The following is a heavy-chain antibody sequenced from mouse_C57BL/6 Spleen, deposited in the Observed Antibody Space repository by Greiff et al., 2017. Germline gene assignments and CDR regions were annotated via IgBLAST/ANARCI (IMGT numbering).Heavy chain of an antibody. CDR2: ISSGSSTI. J-gene: IGHJ1*03. Sequence: EVKLVESGGGLVKPGGSLKLSCAASGFTFSDYGMHWVRQAPEKGLEWVAYISSGSSTINYADTVKGRFTISRDNAKNTLFLQMTSLRSEDTAMYYCARDYGSSPYWYFDVWGTGTTVTVSS. D-gene: IGHD1-1*01. CDR3: ARDYGSSPYWYFDV. CDR1: GFTFSDYG. V-gene: IGHV5-17*01.